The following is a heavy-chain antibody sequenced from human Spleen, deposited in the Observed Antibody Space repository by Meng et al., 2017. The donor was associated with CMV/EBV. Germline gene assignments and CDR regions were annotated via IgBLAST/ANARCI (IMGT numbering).Heavy chain of an antibody. J-gene: IGHJ4*02. Sequence: KASGYTFTGYYMHWVRQAPGQGLEWMGWINPNSGGTNYAQKFQGRVTMTRDTSISTAYMELSRLRSDDTAVYYCARGGYDSSLSFDYWGQGTLVTVSS. CDR2: INPNSGGT. CDR3: ARGGYDSSLSFDY. CDR1: GYTFTGYY. D-gene: IGHD3-22*01. V-gene: IGHV1-2*02.